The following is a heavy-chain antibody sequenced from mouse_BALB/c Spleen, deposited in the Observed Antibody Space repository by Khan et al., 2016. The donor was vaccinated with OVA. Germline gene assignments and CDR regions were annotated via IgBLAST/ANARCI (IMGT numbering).Heavy chain of an antibody. J-gene: IGHJ2*01. D-gene: IGHD1-1*01. CDR2: TNPTNGRT. V-gene: IGHV1S81*02. CDR3: ARIKKIVATYFDY. Sequence: QVQLQQSGAELVKAGASVKMSCKASGYTFTSYWMHWVKQRLGQGLEWFAETNPTNGRTYYNETFKSKATLTVDKSSSTAYMLLSGPTFEDSAVYYCARIKKIVATYFDYWGQGTTCTVAS. CDR1: GYTFTSYW.